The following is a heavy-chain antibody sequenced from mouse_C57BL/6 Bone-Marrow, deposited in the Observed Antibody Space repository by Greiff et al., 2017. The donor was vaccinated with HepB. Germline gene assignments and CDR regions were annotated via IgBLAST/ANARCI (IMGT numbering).Heavy chain of an antibody. Sequence: EESGPGLVKPSQSLSLTCSVTGYSITSGYYWNWIRQFPGNKLEWMGYISYDGSNNYNPSLKNRISITRDTSKNQFFLKLNSVTTEDTATYYCARERDYYGSSPCYAMDYWGQGTSVTVSS. D-gene: IGHD1-1*01. V-gene: IGHV3-6*01. CDR1: GYSITSGYY. CDR2: ISYDGSN. J-gene: IGHJ4*01. CDR3: ARERDYYGSSPCYAMDY.